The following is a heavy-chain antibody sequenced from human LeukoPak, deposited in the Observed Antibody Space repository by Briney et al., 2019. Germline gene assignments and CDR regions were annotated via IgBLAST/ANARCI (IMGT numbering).Heavy chain of an antibody. D-gene: IGHD6-19*01. V-gene: IGHV1-2*06. CDR3: AREYSSGWYEVEYYFDY. Sequence: ASVKVSCKAAGYTFTGYYMHWVRQAPGQGLEWMGRINPNSGGTNYAQKFQGRVTMTRDTSISTAYMELSRLRSDDTAVYYCAREYSSGWYEVEYYFDYWGQGTLVTVS. CDR1: GYTFTGYY. CDR2: INPNSGGT. J-gene: IGHJ4*02.